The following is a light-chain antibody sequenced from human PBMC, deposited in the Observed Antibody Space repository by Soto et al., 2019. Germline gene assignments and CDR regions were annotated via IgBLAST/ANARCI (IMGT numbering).Light chain of an antibody. CDR3: QQRSNWPPT. CDR1: QSVSSS. V-gene: IGKV3-11*01. CDR2: DAS. J-gene: IGKJ1*01. Sequence: EMVLTQSPATLSLSPGERASLSCRASQSVSSSLAWYQQKPVQAPRILIYDASNRATGIPARISGSGSGTDLTITFSSIEPEDFAVYYCQQRSNWPPTFGQGTNVDIK.